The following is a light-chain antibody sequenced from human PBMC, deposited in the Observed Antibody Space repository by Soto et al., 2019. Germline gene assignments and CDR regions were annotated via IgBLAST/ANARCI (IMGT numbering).Light chain of an antibody. Sequence: EIVLTQSPGTLSLSPGERATLSCRASQSVSSNYLAWYQQKPGQAPRLLIYGASSRATGIPYRFSGSGSGTDFTLTISRLEPEDFAVYYCQQYGNSPQTFGQGTKVDIK. CDR2: GAS. CDR1: QSVSSNY. J-gene: IGKJ1*01. V-gene: IGKV3-20*01. CDR3: QQYGNSPQT.